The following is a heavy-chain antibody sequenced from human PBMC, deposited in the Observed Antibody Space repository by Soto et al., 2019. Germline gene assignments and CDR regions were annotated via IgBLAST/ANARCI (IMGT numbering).Heavy chain of an antibody. D-gene: IGHD3-9*01. Sequence: RASVKVSCKASGYTFTGYYMHWVRQAPGQGLEWMGWINPDSGGTDYAQKFQGRVTMTRDTSISTAYMEVSRLRSDDAAMYYCTTHAGYYYNDSWGTGTLVTVSS. J-gene: IGHJ4*02. V-gene: IGHV1-2*02. CDR3: TTHAGYYYNDS. CDR1: GYTFTGYY. CDR2: INPDSGGT.